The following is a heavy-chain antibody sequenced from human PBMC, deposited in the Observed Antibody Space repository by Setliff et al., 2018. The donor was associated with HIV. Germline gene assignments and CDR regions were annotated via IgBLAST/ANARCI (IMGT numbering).Heavy chain of an antibody. CDR1: GYTFTGYF. J-gene: IGHJ5*02. CDR3: ARWSCGRATCYDSPYNWFEP. Sequence: ASVKVSCKASGYTFTGYFIHWVRQAPGQGLEWMGWISPNNGDTNIPQRFRGRVTMTRDTSISTVYMELSGLTSDDTAVYYCARWSCGRATCYDSPYNWFEPWGQGTLVTVSS. CDR2: ISPNNGDT. D-gene: IGHD2-2*01. V-gene: IGHV1-2*02.